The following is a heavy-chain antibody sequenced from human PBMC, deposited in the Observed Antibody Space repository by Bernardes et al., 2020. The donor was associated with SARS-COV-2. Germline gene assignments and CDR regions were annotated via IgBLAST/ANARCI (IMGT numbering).Heavy chain of an antibody. CDR2: ISWNSGYI. D-gene: IGHD3-10*01. Sequence: SLRLACSASGFTLDYYAMHWVRHTPGKGLEWVPGISWNSGYIGYADSVKGRFTISRDNAKNSLYLQMNSLRAEDTALYYCAKDGNYGSGSYYDYWGQGTLVTVSS. J-gene: IGHJ4*02. V-gene: IGHV3-9*01. CDR1: GFTLDYYA. CDR3: AKDGNYGSGSYYDY.